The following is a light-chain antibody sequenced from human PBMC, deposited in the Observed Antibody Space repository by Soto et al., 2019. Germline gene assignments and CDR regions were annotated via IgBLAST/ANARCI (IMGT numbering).Light chain of an antibody. V-gene: IGKV3-11*01. CDR2: DAS. CDR1: QSVSSY. CDR3: QQRSNWPPSIT. J-gene: IGKJ5*01. Sequence: EIGITQSPSTLSASPAERATLSCRASQSVSSYLAWYQQKPGQAPRLLIYDASNRATGIPARFSGSGSGTDFTLTISSLEPEDFAVYYCQQRSNWPPSITLGQGTRLEIK.